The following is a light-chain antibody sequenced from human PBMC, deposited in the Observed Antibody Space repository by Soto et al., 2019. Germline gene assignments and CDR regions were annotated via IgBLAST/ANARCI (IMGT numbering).Light chain of an antibody. J-gene: IGLJ1*01. CDR3: TTYTSSSPYV. Sequence: QSALAQPASVPGSPGQSTTISCTGTSSDFGGYNFVSWYQHRPGKAPKLMIYAVSNRPSGVSNRFSGSKSGNTASLTISGLQAEDEADHYCTTYTSSSPYVFATGPKV. CDR2: AVS. CDR1: SSDFGGYNF. V-gene: IGLV2-14*01.